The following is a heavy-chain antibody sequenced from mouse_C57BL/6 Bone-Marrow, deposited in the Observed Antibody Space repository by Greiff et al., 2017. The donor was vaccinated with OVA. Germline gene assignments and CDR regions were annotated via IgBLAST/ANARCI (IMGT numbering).Heavy chain of an antibody. Sequence: QVQLQQPGAELVMPGASVKLSCKASGYTFTSSWMHWVKQRPGQGLEWIGEIDPSDSYTNYNQKFKGKSTLTVDKSSSTAYMQLSSLTSEDSAVYYCARSALTGDYWGQGTTLTVSS. CDR2: IDPSDSYT. J-gene: IGHJ2*01. CDR3: ARSALTGDY. D-gene: IGHD4-1*01. V-gene: IGHV1-69*01. CDR1: GYTFTSSW.